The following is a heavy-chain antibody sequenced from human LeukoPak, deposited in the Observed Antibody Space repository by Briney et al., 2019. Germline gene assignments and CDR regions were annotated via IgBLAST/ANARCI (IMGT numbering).Heavy chain of an antibody. CDR3: AKDRQVLLRTVSGY. J-gene: IGHJ4*02. Sequence: GGSLRLSCAASGFTVSSNYMSWVRQAPGKGLEWVSVIYSGGSTYYADSVKGRFTISRDNSKNTLYLQMNSLRAEDTAVYYCAKDRQVLLRTVSGYWGQGTLVTVSS. CDR2: IYSGGST. CDR1: GFTVSSNY. D-gene: IGHD3-16*01. V-gene: IGHV3-53*01.